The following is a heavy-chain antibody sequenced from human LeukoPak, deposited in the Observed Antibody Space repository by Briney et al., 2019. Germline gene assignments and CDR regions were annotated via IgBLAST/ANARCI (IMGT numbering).Heavy chain of an antibody. CDR1: GFTFSSYA. V-gene: IGHV3-23*01. CDR2: ISGSGGST. Sequence: GGSLRLSCAASGFTFSSYAMSWVRQAPGKGLERVSAISGSGGSTYYADSVKGRFTISRDNSKNTLYLQMNSLRAEDTAVYYCAREVRDGYNYFDYWGQGTLVTVSS. D-gene: IGHD5-24*01. CDR3: AREVRDGYNYFDY. J-gene: IGHJ4*02.